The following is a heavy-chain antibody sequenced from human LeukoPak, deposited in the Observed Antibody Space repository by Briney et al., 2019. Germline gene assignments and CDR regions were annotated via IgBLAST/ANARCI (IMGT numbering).Heavy chain of an antibody. CDR3: ARDQYYYDSTEYYDANNFDF. CDR1: EFSVGSNY. D-gene: IGHD3-22*01. CDR2: IYSGGST. Sequence: GGSLRLSCAASEFSVGSNYMTWVRQAPGKGLEWVSLIYSGGSTYYADSVKGRFTISRDNSKNTLYLQMNSLRAEDTAVYYCARDQYYYDSTEYYDANNFDFWGQGTLVTVSS. V-gene: IGHV3-66*01. J-gene: IGHJ4*02.